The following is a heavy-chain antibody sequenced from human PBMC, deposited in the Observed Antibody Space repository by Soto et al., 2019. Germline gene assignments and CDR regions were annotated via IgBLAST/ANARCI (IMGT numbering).Heavy chain of an antibody. CDR2: IYDSGST. V-gene: IGHV4-30-2*01. D-gene: IGHD6-6*01. J-gene: IGHJ6*02. CDR3: ARGSSSYYDYGMDV. CDR1: VDSISRGGYS. Sequence: SQTLSLTCAVSVDSISRGGYSWTWIRHPPGKALEWIGNIYDSGSTSYNPSLKSRVTISVDRSKNQFSLKLTSVTAADTAVYFCARGSSSYYDYGMDVWGQGTTVTVSS.